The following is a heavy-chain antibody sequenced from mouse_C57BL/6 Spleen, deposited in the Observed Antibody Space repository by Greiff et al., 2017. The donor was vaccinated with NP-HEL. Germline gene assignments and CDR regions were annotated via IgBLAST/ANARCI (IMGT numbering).Heavy chain of an antibody. D-gene: IGHD1-1*01. CDR1: GYAFSSYW. V-gene: IGHV1-80*01. J-gene: IGHJ1*03. Sequence: VKLLESGAELVKPGASVKISCKASGYAFSSYWMNWVKQRPGTGLEWIGQIYPGDGDTNYNGKLMGTATLTADNSSSPVYMKLSSLTSEDSAVYFCARMKYYRYCEVWGTGTTVTVAS. CDR2: IYPGDGDT. CDR3: ARMKYYRYCEV.